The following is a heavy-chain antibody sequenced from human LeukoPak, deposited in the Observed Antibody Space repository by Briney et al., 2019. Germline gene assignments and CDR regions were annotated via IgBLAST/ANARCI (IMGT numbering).Heavy chain of an antibody. CDR1: GGSISSGGYS. Sequence: SETLSLTCTVSGGSISSGGYSWSWIRQHPGKGLEWIGYIYYSGSTYYNPSLKSRVTISVDTSKNQFSLKLSSVTAADTAVYYCARHRAYYYGSGSFYPPTDWGQGTLVTVSS. J-gene: IGHJ4*02. D-gene: IGHD3-10*01. CDR2: IYYSGST. V-gene: IGHV4-39*01. CDR3: ARHRAYYYGSGSFYPPTD.